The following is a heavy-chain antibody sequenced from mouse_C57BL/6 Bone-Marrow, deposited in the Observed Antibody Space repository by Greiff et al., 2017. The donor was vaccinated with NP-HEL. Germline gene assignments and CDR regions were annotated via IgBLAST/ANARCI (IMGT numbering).Heavy chain of an antibody. D-gene: IGHD1-1*01. CDR1: YTFTDYYM. Sequence: VQLQQSGPELVKPGASVKMSCKASGYTFTDYYMHWVKQKPGKGLEWIGEIYPGSGNTYYNEKLKGKATLTADTSSSTAYMQLSSLTSEDSAVYFCARFGIYYYGSSYVDWYFDVWGTGTTVTVSS. CDR2: YPGSGNTY. V-gene: IGHV1-83*01. CDR3: RFGIYYYGSSYVDWYFDV. J-gene: IGHJ1*03.